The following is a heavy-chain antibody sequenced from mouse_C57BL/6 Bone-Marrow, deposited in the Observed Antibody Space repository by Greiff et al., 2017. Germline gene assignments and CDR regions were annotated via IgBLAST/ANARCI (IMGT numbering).Heavy chain of an antibody. V-gene: IGHV1-69*01. Sequence: QVQLQQPGAELVMPGASVKLSCKASGYTFTSYWMHWVKQRPGQGLEWIGEIDPSDSYTNYNQKFKGKSTLTVDKSSSTAYMQLSSLTSEDSAVYYCARYNYGSTHMDYWGQGTSVTVSS. CDR1: GYTFTSYW. CDR2: IDPSDSYT. J-gene: IGHJ4*01. D-gene: IGHD1-1*01. CDR3: ARYNYGSTHMDY.